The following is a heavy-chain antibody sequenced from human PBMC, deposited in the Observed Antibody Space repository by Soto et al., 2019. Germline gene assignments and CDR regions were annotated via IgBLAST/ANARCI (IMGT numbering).Heavy chain of an antibody. Sequence: QVHLVKSGAEVKKPGASVMVSCKASGYTFTSYAISWVRQAPGQGLEWMGWIRGYNGDTKYAQKLQGRVTMTTDTSTGTAYMELRSLRSDDTAVYYCARVVDTAMASFDYWGQGTLVTVSS. CDR1: GYTFTSYA. J-gene: IGHJ4*02. CDR3: ARVVDTAMASFDY. V-gene: IGHV1-18*01. CDR2: IRGYNGDT. D-gene: IGHD5-18*01.